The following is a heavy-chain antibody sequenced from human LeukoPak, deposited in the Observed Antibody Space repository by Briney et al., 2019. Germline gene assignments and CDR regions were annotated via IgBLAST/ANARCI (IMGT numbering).Heavy chain of an antibody. J-gene: IGHJ4*02. CDR2: INHSGST. V-gene: IGHV4-34*01. D-gene: IGHD3-22*01. Sequence: SETLSLTCAVYGGSFSGYYWSWIRQPPGKGLEWIGEINHSGSTNYNPSLKSRVTISVDTSKNQFSLKLSSVTAADTAVYYCARVRETYYYDSSPAFFDYWGQGTLVTVSS. CDR3: ARVRETYYYDSSPAFFDY. CDR1: GGSFSGYY.